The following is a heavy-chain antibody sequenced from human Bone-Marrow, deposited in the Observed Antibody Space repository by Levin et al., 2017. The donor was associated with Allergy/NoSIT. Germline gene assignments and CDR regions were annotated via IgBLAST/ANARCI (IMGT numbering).Heavy chain of an antibody. D-gene: IGHD1-26*01. CDR1: GYTFTAYY. Sequence: GASVKVSCKASGYTFTAYYMHWVRQAPGEGLEWMGWINPKSGGTKYAEKFQGRVTMTRDMSISTAYMELSSLRSDDTAVYYCARERGEGATSDWFHPWGQGTLVTVSS. CDR3: ARERGEGATSDWFHP. V-gene: IGHV1-2*02. J-gene: IGHJ5*02. CDR2: INPKSGGT.